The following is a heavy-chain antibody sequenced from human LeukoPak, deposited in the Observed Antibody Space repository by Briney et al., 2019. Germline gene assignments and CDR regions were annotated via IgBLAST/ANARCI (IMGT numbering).Heavy chain of an antibody. Sequence: PGGSLRLSCAASGFTFDDYAMHWVRQAPGKGLEWVSGISWNSGSIGYADSVKGRFTISRDNAKNTLYLQMNSLRAEDTAVYCCAIEVAGLDYWGQGTLVTVSS. CDR3: AIEVAGLDY. CDR1: GFTFDDYA. V-gene: IGHV3-9*01. CDR2: ISWNSGSI. J-gene: IGHJ4*02. D-gene: IGHD6-19*01.